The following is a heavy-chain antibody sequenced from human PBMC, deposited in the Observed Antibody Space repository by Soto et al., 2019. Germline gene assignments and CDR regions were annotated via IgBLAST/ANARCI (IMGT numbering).Heavy chain of an antibody. D-gene: IGHD3-10*01. Sequence: SVKVSCKASGGTFSSYAISWVRQAPGQGLEWMGGVIPIFGTANYAQKFQGRVTITADESTSTAYMELSSLRSEDTAVYYCARGYGSGSPPLYYFDYWGQGTLVTVSS. CDR2: VIPIFGTA. J-gene: IGHJ4*02. CDR3: ARGYGSGSPPLYYFDY. V-gene: IGHV1-69*13. CDR1: GGTFSSYA.